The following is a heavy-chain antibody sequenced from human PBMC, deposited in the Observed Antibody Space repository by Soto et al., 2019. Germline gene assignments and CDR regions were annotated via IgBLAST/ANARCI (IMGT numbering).Heavy chain of an antibody. D-gene: IGHD3-16*01. V-gene: IGHV4-59*07. CDR1: GGSISSYY. Sequence: SDTLSLTCTVSGGSISSYYWSWIRQPPGKGLEWIGYIYYSGSTNYNPSLKSRVTISVDTSKNQFSLKLSSVTAADTAVYYCARRYGGNFDYWGQGTLVTVS. J-gene: IGHJ4*02. CDR3: ARRYGGNFDY. CDR2: IYYSGST.